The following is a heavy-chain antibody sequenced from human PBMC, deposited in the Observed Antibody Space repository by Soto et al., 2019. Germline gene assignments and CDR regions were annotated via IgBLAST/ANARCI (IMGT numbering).Heavy chain of an antibody. CDR1: GYTITSHY. Sequence: ASVKVSCKASGYTITSHYMHWVRQAPGQGLEWMGWISAYNGNTNYAQKLQGRVTMTTDTSTSTAYMELRSLRSDDTAVYYCARDYYGSGSYFVYWGQGTLVTVSS. J-gene: IGHJ4*02. D-gene: IGHD3-10*01. CDR2: ISAYNGNT. CDR3: ARDYYGSGSYFVY. V-gene: IGHV1-18*04.